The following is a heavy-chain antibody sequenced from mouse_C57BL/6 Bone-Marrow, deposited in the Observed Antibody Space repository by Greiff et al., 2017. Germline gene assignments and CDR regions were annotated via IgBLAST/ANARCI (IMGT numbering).Heavy chain of an antibody. J-gene: IGHJ2*01. D-gene: IGHD2-2*01. V-gene: IGHV1-64*01. CDR1: GYTFTSYW. Sequence: QVQLQQPGAELVKPGASVKLSCKASGYTFTSYWMPWVKQRPGQGLEWIGMIHPNSGSPTYNEKFQSKATLTVDKSASTAYMQLSSLTSEDSAVYYCAREGMVTTTRDYFDYWGQGTTLTGSS. CDR2: IHPNSGSP. CDR3: AREGMVTTTRDYFDY.